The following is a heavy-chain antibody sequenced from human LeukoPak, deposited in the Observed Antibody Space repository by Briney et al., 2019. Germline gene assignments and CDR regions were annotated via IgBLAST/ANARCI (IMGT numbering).Heavy chain of an antibody. D-gene: IGHD6-6*01. CDR2: IIPIFGTA. Sequence: GSSVKVSCKASGGTFSSYAISWVRQAPGQGLEWMGGIIPIFGTANYAQKFQGRVTITTDGSTSTAYMELSSLRSEDTAVYYCARDIKQLRAFDIWGQGTMVTVSS. J-gene: IGHJ3*02. V-gene: IGHV1-69*05. CDR3: ARDIKQLRAFDI. CDR1: GGTFSSYA.